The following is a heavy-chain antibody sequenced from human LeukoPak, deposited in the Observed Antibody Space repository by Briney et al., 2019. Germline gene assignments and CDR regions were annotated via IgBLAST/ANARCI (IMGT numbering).Heavy chain of an antibody. CDR1: GGSISSGGYS. D-gene: IGHD3-3*01. V-gene: IGHV4-30-2*02. J-gene: IGHJ6*02. Sequence: SETLSLTCAVSGGSISSGGYSWSWIRQPPGKGLEWIGYIYHSGSTYYNPSLKSRVTISVDTSKNQFSLKLSSVTAADTAVYYCARNTYYDFWSGYPAYYYYGMDVWGQGTTVTVSS. CDR2: IYHSGST. CDR3: ARNTYYDFWSGYPAYYYYGMDV.